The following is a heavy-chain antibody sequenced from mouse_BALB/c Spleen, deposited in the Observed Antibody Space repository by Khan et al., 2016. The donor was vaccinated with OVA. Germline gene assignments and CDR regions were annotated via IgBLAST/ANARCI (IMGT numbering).Heavy chain of an antibody. CDR1: GYSITSDYA. V-gene: IGHV3-2*02. CDR2: ISYSGST. D-gene: IGHD1-1*01. Sequence: VQLKQSGPGLVKPSQSLSLTCTVTGYSITSDYAWNWIRQFPGNKLEWMGYISYSGSTSSNPSLRRRISITRDTSKNQFFLQLNSVTTEDTATFYCARQNYYGYAMDYWGQGTSVTVSS. CDR3: ARQNYYGYAMDY. J-gene: IGHJ4*01.